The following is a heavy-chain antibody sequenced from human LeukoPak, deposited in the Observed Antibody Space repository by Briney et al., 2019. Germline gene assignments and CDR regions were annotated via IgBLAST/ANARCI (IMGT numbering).Heavy chain of an antibody. Sequence: GGSLRLSCAASGFTFSSYAMSWVRQAPGKGLEWVSAISGSGGSTYYADSVKGRFTISRDNSKNTLYLQMNSLRAEDTAVYYCATDGSGSYSFDYWGQGTLVTASS. CDR1: GFTFSSYA. D-gene: IGHD3-10*01. J-gene: IGHJ4*02. V-gene: IGHV3-23*01. CDR3: ATDGSGSYSFDY. CDR2: ISGSGGST.